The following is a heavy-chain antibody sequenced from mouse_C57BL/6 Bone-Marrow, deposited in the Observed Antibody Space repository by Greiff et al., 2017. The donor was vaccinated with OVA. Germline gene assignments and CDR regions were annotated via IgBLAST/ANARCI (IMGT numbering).Heavy chain of an antibody. CDR3: ARIGIKNNGSSFDN. D-gene: IGHD1-1*01. V-gene: IGHV1-26*01. CDR1: GYTFTDYY. CDR2: INPNNGGT. J-gene: IGHJ2*01. Sequence: VQLQQSGPELVKPGASVKISCKASGYTFTDYYMNWVKQSPGKSLEWIGDINPNNGGTSYNQKFKGKATLTVDKSSSTAYMELRSLTSEDSAVYYCARIGIKNNGSSFDNWGQGTTLTVSS.